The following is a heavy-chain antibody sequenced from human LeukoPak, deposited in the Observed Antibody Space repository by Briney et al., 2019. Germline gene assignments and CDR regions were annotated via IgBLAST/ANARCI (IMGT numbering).Heavy chain of an antibody. D-gene: IGHD3-16*02. CDR2: IYYSGST. J-gene: IGHJ4*02. CDR1: GGSFSGYY. V-gene: IGHV4-59*01. Sequence: SETLSLTCAVYGGSFSGYYWSWIRQPPGKGLEWIGYIYYSGSTNYNPSLKSRVTISVDTSKNQFSLKLSSVTAADTAVYYCARGYYDYVWGSYRQNYYFDYWGQGTLVTVSS. CDR3: ARGYYDYVWGSYRQNYYFDY.